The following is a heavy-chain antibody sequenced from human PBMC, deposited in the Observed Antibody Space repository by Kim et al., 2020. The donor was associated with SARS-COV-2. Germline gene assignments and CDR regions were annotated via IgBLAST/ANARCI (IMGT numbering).Heavy chain of an antibody. CDR2: ISYDGST. V-gene: IGHV4-59*01. J-gene: IGHJ4*02. Sequence: SETLSLTCTVSGGSISSYYWGWIRQPPGKGLEWIGYISYDGSTNYNPSLKSRVTVSVDTSKNQFSLKLSSVTAADTAVNYCVRVTGGSGWYLDYWGQGTLVTVSS. CDR3: VRVTGGSGWYLDY. D-gene: IGHD6-19*01. CDR1: GGSISSYY.